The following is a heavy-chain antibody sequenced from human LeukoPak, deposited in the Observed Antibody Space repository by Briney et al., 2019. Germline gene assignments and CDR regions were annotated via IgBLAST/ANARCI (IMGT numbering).Heavy chain of an antibody. Sequence: PSETLSLTCTVSGGSVSSGSYYWSWIRQSPGKGLEWIGEINHSGSTNYNPSLKSRVTISLDTSKNQFSLKLSSVTAADTAVYYCARGSRWELPLDYWGQGTLVTVSS. V-gene: IGHV4-39*07. D-gene: IGHD1-26*01. J-gene: IGHJ4*02. CDR2: INHSGST. CDR3: ARGSRWELPLDY. CDR1: GGSVSSGSYY.